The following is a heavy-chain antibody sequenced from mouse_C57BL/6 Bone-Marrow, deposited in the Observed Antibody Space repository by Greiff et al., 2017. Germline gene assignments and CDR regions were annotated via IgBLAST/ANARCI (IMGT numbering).Heavy chain of an antibody. CDR3: AREGYYYGSTGFDY. CDR2: IDPSDSYT. Sequence: QVQLKQPGAELVMPGASVKLSCKASGYTFTSYWMHWVKQRPGQGLEWIGEIDPSDSYTNYNQQFKGKSTLTVDKSSSTAYMQLSSLTSEDSAVYYCAREGYYYGSTGFDYWGQGTTLTVSS. D-gene: IGHD1-1*01. J-gene: IGHJ2*01. CDR1: GYTFTSYW. V-gene: IGHV1-69*01.